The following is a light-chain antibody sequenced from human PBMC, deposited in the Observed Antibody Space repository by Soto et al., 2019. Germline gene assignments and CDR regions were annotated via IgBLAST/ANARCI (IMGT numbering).Light chain of an antibody. CDR1: QHINNY. CDR3: QQYDNLPLT. Sequence: DVQMTQSPSSLSASVGDRITITCQASQHINNYLNWYQQKPGKAPRLLIFDVSNLATGVPSRFSGSGFGTDFTFTNSNLQPEDFATYYCQQYDNLPLTFGPGTRVDVK. CDR2: DVS. V-gene: IGKV1-33*01. J-gene: IGKJ3*01.